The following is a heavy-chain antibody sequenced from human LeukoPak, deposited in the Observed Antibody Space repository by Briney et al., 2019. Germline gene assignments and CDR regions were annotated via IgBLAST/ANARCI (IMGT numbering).Heavy chain of an antibody. CDR2: IYYSGNT. CDR3: ARHPTVTSFLFDY. D-gene: IGHD4-17*01. CDR1: GGSISSSNYY. Sequence: PSETPSLTCTVSGGSISSSNYYCGWIRQPPGKGLEWIGSIYYSGNTYYNPSLKSRVTTSVDTSKKRFSLKLRSVTAADTAVYYCARHPTVTSFLFDYWGQGTLVTVSS. V-gene: IGHV4-39*01. J-gene: IGHJ4*02.